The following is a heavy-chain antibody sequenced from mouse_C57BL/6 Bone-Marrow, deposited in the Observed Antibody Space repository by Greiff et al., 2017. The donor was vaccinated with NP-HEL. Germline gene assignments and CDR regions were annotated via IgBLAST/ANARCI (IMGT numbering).Heavy chain of an antibody. CDR2: ISNGGGST. CDR3: AKRDVTTVVFDS. V-gene: IGHV5-12*01. CDR1: GFTFSDYY. J-gene: IGHJ2*01. Sequence: EVQGVESGGGLVQPGGSLKLSCAASGFTFSDYYMYWVRQTPEKRLEWVAYISNGGGSTYYPDTVKGRFTISRDNAKNTLYLQMSRLKSEDTAMYYCAKRDVTTVVFDSWGQGTTLTVSS. D-gene: IGHD1-1*01.